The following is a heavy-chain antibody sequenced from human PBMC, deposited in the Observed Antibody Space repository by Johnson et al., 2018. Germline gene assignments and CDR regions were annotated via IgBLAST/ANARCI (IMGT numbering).Heavy chain of an antibody. V-gene: IGHV4-59*01. J-gene: IGHJ3*02. CDR1: GGSISNYY. CDR2: LYYSGST. D-gene: IGHD4-23*01. CDR3: ARVHRAGRWAEAFDI. Sequence: QVQLQESGPGLVKPSETLSLTCTVSGGSISNYYWSWIRQPPGKGLEWIGYLYYSGSTNYNPSLKSPVTISVDRSKNQFSLKLNSVIDADTAVYYCARVHRAGRWAEAFDIWGQGTMVTVSS.